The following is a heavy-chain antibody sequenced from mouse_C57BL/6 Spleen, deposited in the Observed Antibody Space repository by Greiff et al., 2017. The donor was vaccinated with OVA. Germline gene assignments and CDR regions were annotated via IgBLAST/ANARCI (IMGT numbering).Heavy chain of an antibody. D-gene: IGHD2-12*01. Sequence: EVKLVESGGGLVKPGGSLKLSCAASGFTFSDYGMHWVRQAPEKGLEWVAYISSGSSTIYYADTVKGRFTISRDNAKNTLFLQMTSLRSEYTAMYYCARSYYDPFAYWGQGTLVTVSA. V-gene: IGHV5-17*01. CDR2: ISSGSSTI. J-gene: IGHJ3*01. CDR1: GFTFSDYG. CDR3: ARSYYDPFAY.